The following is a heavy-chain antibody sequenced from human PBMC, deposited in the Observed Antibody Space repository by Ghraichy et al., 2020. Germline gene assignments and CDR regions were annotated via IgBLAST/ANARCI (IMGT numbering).Heavy chain of an antibody. D-gene: IGHD1-7*01. V-gene: IGHV3-23*01. CDR3: ARGLELDNWFDA. CDR2: ISGRGTTK. CDR1: GFTFNNFA. J-gene: IGHJ5*02. Sequence: GESLNISCAASGFTFNNFAINWVRHSPGKGLQWVSSISGRGTTKYYADSVKGRFTISRDNSRNMASVKMNNLRPEDTAIYYCARGLELDNWFDAWGRGTLVTVSS.